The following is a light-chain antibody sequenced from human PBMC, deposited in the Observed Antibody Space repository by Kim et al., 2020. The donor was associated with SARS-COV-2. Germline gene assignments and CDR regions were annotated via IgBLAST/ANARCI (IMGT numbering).Light chain of an antibody. CDR1: SSNIGSNS. J-gene: IGLJ3*02. V-gene: IGLV1-44*01. Sequence: GQTLTISCSGSSSNIGSNSVNWYQQVPGTAPKVLIYNNNQRPSGVPDRFSASKSGTSASLAISGLQSEDEADYYCASWDDTLSGWVFGGGTQLTVL. CDR3: ASWDDTLSGWV. CDR2: NNN.